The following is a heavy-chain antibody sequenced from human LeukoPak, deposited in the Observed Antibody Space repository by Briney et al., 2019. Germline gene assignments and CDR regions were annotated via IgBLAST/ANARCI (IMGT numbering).Heavy chain of an antibody. Sequence: ASVKVSCKASGYSSTGYYMHWVRQAPGQGLEWMGIINPSGGSTSYAQKFQGRVTMTRDTSTSTVYMELSSLRSEDTAVYYCARVSIAAAYDYWGQGTLVTVSS. J-gene: IGHJ4*02. D-gene: IGHD6-13*01. V-gene: IGHV1-46*01. CDR3: ARVSIAAAYDY. CDR1: GYSSTGYY. CDR2: INPSGGST.